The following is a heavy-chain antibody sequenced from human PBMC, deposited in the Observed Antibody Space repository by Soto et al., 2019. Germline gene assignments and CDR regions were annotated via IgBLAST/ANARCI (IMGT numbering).Heavy chain of an antibody. D-gene: IGHD3-3*01. CDR1: EFTFNNYA. CDR3: AKDAAERYDFWRGPWFDP. J-gene: IGHJ5*02. Sequence: HPGGSLRLSCAASEFTFNNYAMSWVRQAPGKGLEWVSAISGSGGSTYYADSVKGRFTISRDNSKNTLYLQMNSLRAEDTAVYYCAKDAAERYDFWRGPWFDPWGQGTLVTVSS. V-gene: IGHV3-23*01. CDR2: ISGSGGST.